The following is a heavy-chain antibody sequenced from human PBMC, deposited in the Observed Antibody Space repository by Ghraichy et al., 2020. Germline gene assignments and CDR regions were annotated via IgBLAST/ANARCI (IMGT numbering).Heavy chain of an antibody. D-gene: IGHD3-10*01. J-gene: IGHJ6*02. V-gene: IGHV1-18*01. Sequence: ASVKVSCKASGYTFTTFGISWVRQAPGQGPEWLGWISSYAGNTNNEQTLQGRVTMTIDTPTSTAHLELRSLRSDDTAVYYCARGFRELPYGMDVWGPGTTVTVS. CDR1: GYTFTTFG. CDR3: ARGFRELPYGMDV. CDR2: ISSYAGNT.